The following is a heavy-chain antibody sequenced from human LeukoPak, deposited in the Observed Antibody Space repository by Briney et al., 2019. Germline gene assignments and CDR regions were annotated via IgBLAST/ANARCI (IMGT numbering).Heavy chain of an antibody. CDR3: ATLRGYSYGHDAFDI. CDR1: GGSISSYY. CDR2: IYTSGST. V-gene: IGHV4-4*07. J-gene: IGHJ3*02. Sequence: SETLSLTCTVSGGSISSYYWSWTRQPAGKGLEWIGRIYTSGSTNYNPSLESRVTMSVDTSKNQFSLKLSSVTAADTALYYCATLRGYSYGHDAFDIWGQGTMVTVSS. D-gene: IGHD5-18*01.